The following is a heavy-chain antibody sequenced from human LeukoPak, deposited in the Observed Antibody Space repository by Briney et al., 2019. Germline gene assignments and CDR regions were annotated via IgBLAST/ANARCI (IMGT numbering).Heavy chain of an antibody. Sequence: PGGSLRLSCAASGFTFSSFWMRWVRQVPGEGLVWVSRINSDGSSSTYADSVKGRFTISRDNAKNTLYLQMNSLRAEDTAVYYCVRGRDGDYLWGQGTLVTVSS. CDR3: VRGRDGDYL. D-gene: IGHD4-17*01. V-gene: IGHV3-74*01. J-gene: IGHJ5*02. CDR2: INSDGSSS. CDR1: GFTFSSFW.